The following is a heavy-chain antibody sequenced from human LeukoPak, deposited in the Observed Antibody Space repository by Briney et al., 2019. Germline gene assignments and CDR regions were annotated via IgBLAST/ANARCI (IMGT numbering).Heavy chain of an antibody. D-gene: IGHD3-22*01. CDR2: INHSGST. CDR1: GGSFSGYY. J-gene: IGHJ4*02. V-gene: IGHV4-34*01. Sequence: SETLSLTCAVYGGSFSGYYWSWIRQPPGKGLEWIGEINHSGSTNYNPSLKSRVTISVDTSKNQFSQKLSSVTAADTAVYYCARGQVIPDYWGQGTLVTVSS. CDR3: ARGQVIPDY.